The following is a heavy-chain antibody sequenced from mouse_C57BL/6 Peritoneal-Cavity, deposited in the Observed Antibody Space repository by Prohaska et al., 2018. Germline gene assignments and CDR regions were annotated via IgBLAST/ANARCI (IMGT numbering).Heavy chain of an antibody. CDR1: GFSLSTFGMG. V-gene: IGHV8-8*01. J-gene: IGHJ2*01. Sequence: QVTLKESGPGILQPSQTLSLTCSFSGFSLSTFGMGVGWIRQPSGKGLEWLAHIWWDDDKYYNPALKTRLTISKDTSKNQVFLKTANVDTSDTSTYFCARIYYGNYYFDYWGQGTTLTVSS. CDR2: IWWDDDK. D-gene: IGHD2-1*01. CDR3: ARIYYGNYYFDY.